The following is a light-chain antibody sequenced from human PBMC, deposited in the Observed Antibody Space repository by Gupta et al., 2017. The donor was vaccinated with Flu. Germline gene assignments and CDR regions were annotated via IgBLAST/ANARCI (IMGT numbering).Light chain of an antibody. J-gene: IGKJ4*01. Sequence: ESVLTQSPATLSLSPGERATLSRRASQSVSSYLAWYQQKPGQAPRLLIYDASNRATGIPARFSGSGSGTDFTLTISSLEPEDFAVYYCQQRSNWPSFGGGTKVEIK. CDR1: QSVSSY. V-gene: IGKV3-11*01. CDR3: QQRSNWPS. CDR2: DAS.